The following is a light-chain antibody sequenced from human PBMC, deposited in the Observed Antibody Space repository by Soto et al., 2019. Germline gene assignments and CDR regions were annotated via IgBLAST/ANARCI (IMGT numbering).Light chain of an antibody. V-gene: IGKV1-27*01. Sequence: DIQMTQSPSSLSASVGDRVTITCRASQGIINYLAWYQQKPGKVPKLLIYAASTLQSGFPSRFSGSGSGTDFTLTISSLQPAAVATYYCQKYNSAPPSTFGQGTKVEIK. CDR1: QGIINY. CDR3: QKYNSAPPST. J-gene: IGKJ1*01. CDR2: AAS.